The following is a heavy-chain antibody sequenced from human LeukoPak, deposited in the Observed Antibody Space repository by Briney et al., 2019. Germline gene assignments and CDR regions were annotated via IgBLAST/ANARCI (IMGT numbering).Heavy chain of an antibody. CDR2: ISDDGSNK. CDR1: GFTFSSYA. J-gene: IGHJ3*02. Sequence: GGSLRLSCAASGFTFSSYAMHWVRQAPGKGLEWVAVISDDGSNKYYADPVKGRFTISRDNSKNTLYLQMNSLKTEDTAVYYCTKLHDFWSGYFAAHAFDIWGQGTMVTVSS. D-gene: IGHD3-3*01. CDR3: TKLHDFWSGYFAAHAFDI. V-gene: IGHV3-30*18.